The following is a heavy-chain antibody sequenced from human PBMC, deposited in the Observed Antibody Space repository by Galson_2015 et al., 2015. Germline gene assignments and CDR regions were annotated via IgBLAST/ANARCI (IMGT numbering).Heavy chain of an antibody. CDR1: GFPFSSYT. Sequence: SLRLSCAASGFPFSSYTMNWVRQAPGKGLQWVSSISGRSTFIYYSDSVKGRFTISRDNAKNSLYLQMNSLRGDDTAVYYCTRQLGIGSGPPDSWGQGTLVAVSS. D-gene: IGHD7-27*01. J-gene: IGHJ4*02. V-gene: IGHV3-21*01. CDR3: TRQLGIGSGPPDS. CDR2: ISGRSTFI.